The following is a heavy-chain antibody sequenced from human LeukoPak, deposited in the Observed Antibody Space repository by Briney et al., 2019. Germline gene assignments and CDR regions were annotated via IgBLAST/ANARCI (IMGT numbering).Heavy chain of an antibody. D-gene: IGHD5-18*01. J-gene: IGHJ4*02. Sequence: GRSLRLSCAASGFTFSSYGMHWARQAPGKGLEGVAVISYDGSNQYYADSVKGRFTISRDNSKNTLYLQVNSLRDEDTALYYCAKDPCRGYSYGYTSNPRLCAFDYWGQGTLVTVSS. V-gene: IGHV3-30*18. CDR2: ISYDGSNQ. CDR3: AKDPCRGYSYGYTSNPRLCAFDY. CDR1: GFTFSSYG.